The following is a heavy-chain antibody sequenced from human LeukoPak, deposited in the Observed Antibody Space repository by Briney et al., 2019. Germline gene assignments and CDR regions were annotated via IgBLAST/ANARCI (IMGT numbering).Heavy chain of an antibody. J-gene: IGHJ2*01. CDR1: GYTFTSYY. CDR2: INPSGGST. V-gene: IGHV1-46*01. CDR3: ARKGLVVVPAAIRNWYFDL. Sequence: ASVKVSCKASGYTFTSYYMHWVRQAPGQGLEWMGIINPSGGSTSYAQKFQGRVTMTRDTSINTVYMELSRLRSDDTAVYYCARKGLVVVPAAIRNWYFDLWGRGTLVTVSS. D-gene: IGHD2-2*02.